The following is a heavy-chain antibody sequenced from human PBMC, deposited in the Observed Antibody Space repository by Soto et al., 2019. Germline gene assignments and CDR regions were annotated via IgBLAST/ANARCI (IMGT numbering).Heavy chain of an antibody. Sequence: GGSLRLSCAASGFTFSSYWMSWVRQAPGKGLEWVANIKQDGSEKYYVDSVKGRFTISRDNAKNSLYLQMNSLRAEDTAVYYCARDQYSSSWYYYYYMDVWGKGTTVTVSS. J-gene: IGHJ6*03. CDR1: GFTFSSYW. V-gene: IGHV3-7*01. CDR2: IKQDGSEK. D-gene: IGHD6-13*01. CDR3: ARDQYSSSWYYYYYMDV.